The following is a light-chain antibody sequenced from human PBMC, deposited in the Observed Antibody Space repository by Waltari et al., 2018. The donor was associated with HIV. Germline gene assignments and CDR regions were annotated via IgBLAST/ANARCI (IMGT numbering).Light chain of an antibody. CDR1: SRDVGGSNY. J-gene: IGLJ2*01. Sequence: QSALTQPASVSGSPGQSITISCTGTSRDVGGSNYVPWYQQHPDKAPKLMIYAVSNRPSGVSNRFSGSKSGNTASLTISGLQAEDEADYYCTSYTSSSTVVFGGGTKLTVL. V-gene: IGLV2-14*01. CDR3: TSYTSSSTVV. CDR2: AVS.